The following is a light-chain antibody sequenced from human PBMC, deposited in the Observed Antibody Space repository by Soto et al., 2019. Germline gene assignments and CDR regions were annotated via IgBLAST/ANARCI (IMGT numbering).Light chain of an antibody. CDR2: DAS. CDR1: QSVSTY. CDR3: QQGGS. Sequence: EIVLTQSPATLSLSPGEGATLSCRASQSVSTYLAWYQQKPGQAPRLLIYDASNRATGIPARFSGSGSGTDFTLTISSLEPEDFAVYYWQQGGSFGGGTKVEIK. V-gene: IGKV3-11*01. J-gene: IGKJ4*01.